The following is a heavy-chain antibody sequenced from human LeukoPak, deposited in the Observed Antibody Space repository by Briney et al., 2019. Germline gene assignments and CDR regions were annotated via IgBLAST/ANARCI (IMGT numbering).Heavy chain of an antibody. Sequence: SETLSLTCTVSGDSISSYYWSWIRQPPGKGLEWIGYISYSGSTNYNPSLKSRVTISVDTSKNQFSLRLSSVTAADTAVYYCARGYYYDSSGYPPRRGYYYYGMDVWGQGTTVTVSS. CDR2: ISYSGST. CDR1: GDSISSYY. V-gene: IGHV4-59*12. D-gene: IGHD3-22*01. CDR3: ARGYYYDSSGYPPRRGYYYYGMDV. J-gene: IGHJ6*02.